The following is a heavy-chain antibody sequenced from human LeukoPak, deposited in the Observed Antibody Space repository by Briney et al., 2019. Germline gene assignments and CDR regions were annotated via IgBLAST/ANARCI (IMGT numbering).Heavy chain of an antibody. D-gene: IGHD3-10*01. CDR2: IYYSGST. J-gene: IGHJ6*03. V-gene: IGHV4-39*01. CDR3: ASVRRGFGESSKYYAYYYMGV. CDR1: GGSISSSSYY. Sequence: MPSETLSLTCTVSGGSISSSSYYWGWIRQPPGKGLEWIGNIYYSGSTYYNPSLKSRVTISLDTSKNQFSLKLSSVTAADTAVYYCASVRRGFGESSKYYAYYYMGVWGKGTTVTISS.